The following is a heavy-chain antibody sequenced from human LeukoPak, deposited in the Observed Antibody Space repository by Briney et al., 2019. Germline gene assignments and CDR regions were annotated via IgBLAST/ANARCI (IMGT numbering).Heavy chain of an antibody. J-gene: IGHJ3*02. Sequence: SETLSLTCTVSGGSISSRPYCWGWIRQPPGKGLEWLGSFYYSGSTYYNPSLKSRVTISVDTSKNQFSLKLSSVTAADTAVYYCARHKYSSGWPPEGAFDIWGQGTMVTVSS. D-gene: IGHD6-19*01. CDR3: ARHKYSSGWPPEGAFDI. V-gene: IGHV4-39*01. CDR2: FYYSGST. CDR1: GGSISSRPYC.